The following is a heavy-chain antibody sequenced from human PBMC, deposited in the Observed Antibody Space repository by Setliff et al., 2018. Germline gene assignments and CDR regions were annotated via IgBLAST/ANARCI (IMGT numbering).Heavy chain of an antibody. CDR3: ARDRGSGSYFLRYFDY. CDR2: ISSSSSTI. D-gene: IGHD1-26*01. CDR1: GFTFSSYS. V-gene: IGHV3-48*01. Sequence: GGSLRLSCAASGFTFSSYSMNWVRQAPGKGLEWVSYISSSSSTIYYADSVKGRFTISRDNAKNSLYLQMNSLRAEDTAVYYCARDRGSGSYFLRYFDYWGQGTLVTGLL. J-gene: IGHJ4*02.